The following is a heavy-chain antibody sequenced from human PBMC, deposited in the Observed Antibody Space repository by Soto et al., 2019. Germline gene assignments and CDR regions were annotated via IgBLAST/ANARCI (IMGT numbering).Heavy chain of an antibody. CDR2: VYYSGST. Sequence: QLQLQESGPGLVKPSETLPLTCTVSGGTISNSNHYWAWIRQPPGKGLEWIGSVYYSGSTYYNPSLKSRLTISVDTFTNQFSLRLNSVTAADTAVYYCARPRDATGYFDYWGQGTLVTVPS. D-gene: IGHD2-15*01. J-gene: IGHJ4*02. CDR1: GGTISNSNHY. CDR3: ARPRDATGYFDY. V-gene: IGHV4-39*01.